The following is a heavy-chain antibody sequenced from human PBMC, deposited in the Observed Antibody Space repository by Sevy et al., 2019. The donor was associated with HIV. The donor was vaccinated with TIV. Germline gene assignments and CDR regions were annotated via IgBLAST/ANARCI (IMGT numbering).Heavy chain of an antibody. V-gene: IGHV3-9*01. Sequence: GGSLRLSCAASGFPFHDHAMHWVRQSPGKGLEWVSGISWNSGSIGYADSVKGRFTISSDNAKQSIYVQMNNLRPDDTAFYYCARDPTRGCDRFNCYSYYYYYDGLDVWGQGTTVTVSS. CDR2: ISWNSGSI. CDR1: GFPFHDHA. CDR3: ARDPTRGCDRFNCYSYYYYYDGLDV. J-gene: IGHJ6*02. D-gene: IGHD1-1*01.